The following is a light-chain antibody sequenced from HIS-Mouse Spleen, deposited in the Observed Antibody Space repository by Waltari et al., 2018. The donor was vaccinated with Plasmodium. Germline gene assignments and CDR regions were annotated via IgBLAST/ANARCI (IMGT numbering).Light chain of an antibody. CDR1: VLANKS. J-gene: IGLJ3*02. Sequence: SYELTQPSSVSVSPGQTARNTCSGHVLANKSARWVQQKPGQAPVRVIYKDSERPTGIPERFSGSSSGTTVTLTISGAQVEDEADYYCYSAADNNRVFGGGTKLTVL. V-gene: IGLV3-27*01. CDR2: KDS. CDR3: YSAADNNRV.